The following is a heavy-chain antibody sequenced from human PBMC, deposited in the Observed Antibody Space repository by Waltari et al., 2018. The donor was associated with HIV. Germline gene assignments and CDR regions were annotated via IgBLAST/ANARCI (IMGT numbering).Heavy chain of an antibody. D-gene: IGHD3-22*01. Sequence: QVQLQESGPGLVKPSETLSLTCTVSGGSISSYYWSWIRQPPGKGLEWIGYIYYSGSTNYNPSLKSRVTISVDTSKNQFSLKLSSVTAADTAVYYCARDQGPTYYYDSSGYVAFDIWGQGTMVTVSS. CDR3: ARDQGPTYYYDSSGYVAFDI. CDR1: GGSISSYY. J-gene: IGHJ3*02. CDR2: IYYSGST. V-gene: IGHV4-59*01.